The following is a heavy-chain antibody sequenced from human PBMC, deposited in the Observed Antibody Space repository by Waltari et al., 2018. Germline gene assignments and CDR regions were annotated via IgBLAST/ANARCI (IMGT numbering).Heavy chain of an antibody. CDR1: GGSFSGYY. CDR2: INQRGST. CDR3: ARGRNYTGHLPDY. J-gene: IGHJ4*02. V-gene: IGHV4-34*01. D-gene: IGHD1-7*01. Sequence: QVLLQQWGAGLLKPSETLSLTCAVYGGSFSGYYWTWIRQPPGKGLEWIGEINQRGSTKYNPSLKIRVTMSVDTSKNQFSLNLSTVTAADTAVYYCARGRNYTGHLPDYWGQGNMVTVSS.